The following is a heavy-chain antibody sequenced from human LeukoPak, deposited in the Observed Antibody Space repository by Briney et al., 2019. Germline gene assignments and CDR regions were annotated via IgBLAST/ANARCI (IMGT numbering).Heavy chain of an antibody. V-gene: IGHV3-30*02. CDR2: IRFDGTNR. D-gene: IGHD3/OR15-3a*01. Sequence: GGSLRLSCAASGFTFSNHIMHWVRQAPGKGLEWVSFIRFDGTNRHYVDSVKGRFTISRDNPNNMLYLQMNSLKFDDTAVYYCARDAYHSGDLDQWGEGTLIIVSS. CDR3: ARDAYHSGDLDQ. J-gene: IGHJ4*02. CDR1: GFTFSNHI.